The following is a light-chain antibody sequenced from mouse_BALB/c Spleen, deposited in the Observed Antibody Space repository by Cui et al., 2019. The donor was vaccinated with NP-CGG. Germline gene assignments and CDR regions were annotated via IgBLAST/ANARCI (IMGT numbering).Light chain of an antibody. CDR2: GTN. CDR3: ALSYSNHWV. CDR1: TGAVTTSNY. Sequence: QPVVTQESALTTSPGETVTITCRSSTGAVTTSNYANWVQEKPDHLFTGLIGGTNNRAPGVPARFSGSLIGDKAALTITGAQTEDEAIYFCALSYSNHWVFGGGTKLTVL. J-gene: IGLJ1*01. V-gene: IGLV1*01.